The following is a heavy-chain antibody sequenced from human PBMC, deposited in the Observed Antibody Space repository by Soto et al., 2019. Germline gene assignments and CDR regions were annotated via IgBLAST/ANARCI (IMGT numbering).Heavy chain of an antibody. J-gene: IGHJ4*02. CDR2: ISSSSSYT. CDR1: GFTFSDYY. Sequence: QVQLVESGGGLVKPGGSLRLSCAASGFTFSDYYMSWIRQAPGKGLEWVSYISSSSSYTNYADSVKGRFTISRDNAKNSLYLQMTSLRAEDTAVYYCASAEGEDSSGYYSDYWGQGTLVTVSS. D-gene: IGHD3-22*01. V-gene: IGHV3-11*05. CDR3: ASAEGEDSSGYYSDY.